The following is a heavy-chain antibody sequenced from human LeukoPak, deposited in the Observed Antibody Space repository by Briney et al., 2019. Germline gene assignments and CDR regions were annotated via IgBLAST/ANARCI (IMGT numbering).Heavy chain of an antibody. CDR1: GFTVSSNY. D-gene: IGHD1-26*01. J-gene: IGHJ3*02. CDR2: IYSGGST. CDR3: ARIVAGGAFDI. Sequence: GGSLRLSCAASGFTVSSNYMTWVRQAPGKGLEWVSVIYSGGSTYYADSVKGRFTISRDNSKNTLYLQMNSLKAEDTAVYYCARIVAGGAFDIWGQGTMVTVSS. V-gene: IGHV3-66*01.